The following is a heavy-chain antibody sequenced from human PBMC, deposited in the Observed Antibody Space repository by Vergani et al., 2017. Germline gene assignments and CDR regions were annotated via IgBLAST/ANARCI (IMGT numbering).Heavy chain of an antibody. CDR2: ISSSSSPI. Sequence: EVQLVESGGGLVQRGGSLRLSCAASGFTFSSHSMNWVRQAPGKGLEWVSYISSSSSPIYYADSVQGRFTISRDNAKNSLYLQMNSLRAEDTAVYYCVKDHIGASFVGTNHNDYWGQGTLVTVSS. D-gene: IGHD1-26*01. CDR3: VKDHIGASFVGTNHNDY. CDR1: GFTFSSHS. J-gene: IGHJ4*02. V-gene: IGHV3-48*01.